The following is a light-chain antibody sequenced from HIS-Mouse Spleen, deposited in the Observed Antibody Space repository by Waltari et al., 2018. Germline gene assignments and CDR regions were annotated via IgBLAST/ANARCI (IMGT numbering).Light chain of an antibody. CDR3: YSTECSSNNRV. J-gene: IGLJ2*01. Sequence: SYELTQPPSVSVSPGQTASITCSGDALPKKYAYWYQQKSGQAPVLAIYEENKRPSGFPERLCVSGSGTMATLTISGAQVEDEADYYCYSTECSSNNRVFGGGTKLTVL. CDR2: EEN. CDR1: ALPKKY. V-gene: IGLV3-10*01.